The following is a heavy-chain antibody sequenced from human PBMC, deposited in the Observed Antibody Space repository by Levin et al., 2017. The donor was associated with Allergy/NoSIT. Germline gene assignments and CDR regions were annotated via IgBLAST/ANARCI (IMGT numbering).Heavy chain of an antibody. CDR3: ARVHSDGERQASDFDY. CDR2: IYHSGST. J-gene: IGHJ4*02. D-gene: IGHD1-26*01. Sequence: SETLSLTCAVSGYSISSGYYWGWIRQPPGKGLEWIGSIYHSGSTYYTPSLKSRVTISVDTSKNQFSLKLSSVTAADTAVYYCARVHSDGERQASDFDYWGQGTLVTVSS. V-gene: IGHV4-38-2*01. CDR1: GYSISSGYY.